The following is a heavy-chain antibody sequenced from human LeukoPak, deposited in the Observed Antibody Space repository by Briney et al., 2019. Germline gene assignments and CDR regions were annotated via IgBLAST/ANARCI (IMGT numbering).Heavy chain of an antibody. J-gene: IGHJ6*03. V-gene: IGHV1-18*01. CDR3: ARGVVVPAAIMSYYYYYMDV. CDR2: ISAYNGNT. Sequence: ASVKVSCKASGYTFTSYGISWVRQAPGQGLEWMGWISAYNGNTNYAQKLQGRVTMTTDTSTSTAYMELRSLRSDDTAVYYCARGVVVPAAIMSYYYYYMDVWGKRTTVTVSS. CDR1: GYTFTSYG. D-gene: IGHD2-2*02.